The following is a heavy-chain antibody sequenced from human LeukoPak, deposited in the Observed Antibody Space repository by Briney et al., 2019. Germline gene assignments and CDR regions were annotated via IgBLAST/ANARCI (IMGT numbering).Heavy chain of an antibody. D-gene: IGHD3-10*01. Sequence: PGWSLRLSCAASGFTFSSYAMHWVRQAPGKGLESVAVISYDGSNKYYADPVKGRFTISRDYSKNTLYLQMNSLRAEGTAVYYCARSRGSLPATSMVRGVDYYYMDVWGRGTTVTVSS. CDR1: GFTFSSYA. CDR3: ARSRGSLPATSMVRGVDYYYMDV. V-gene: IGHV3-30*01. CDR2: ISYDGSNK. J-gene: IGHJ6*03.